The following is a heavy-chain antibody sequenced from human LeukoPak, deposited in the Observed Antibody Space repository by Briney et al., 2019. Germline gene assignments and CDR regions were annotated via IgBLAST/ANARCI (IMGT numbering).Heavy chain of an antibody. CDR1: GFSVNNYY. J-gene: IGHJ3*02. V-gene: IGHV3-53*01. Sequence: GGSLRLSCTVSGFSVNNYYMNWVRQAPGKGLEWVSVIYTIGTTFYAESVKGRFTISRDSSQNMLYLQMNSLRVEDTAVYYCARDQVVPAAHDAFDIWGQGTMVTVSS. D-gene: IGHD2-2*01. CDR3: ARDQVVPAAHDAFDI. CDR2: IYTIGTT.